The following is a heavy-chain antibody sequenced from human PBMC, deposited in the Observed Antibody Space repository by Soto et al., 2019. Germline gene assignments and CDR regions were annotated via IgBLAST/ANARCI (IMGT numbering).Heavy chain of an antibody. V-gene: IGHV3-7*03. Sequence: PGGSLRLSCAASGFTFHNYWMSWVRQAPGEGLEWVATVKQDGTEKRYVDSVKGRFTISRDNARNSLYLQMNGLRVEDTATYYCAKDLSSIWYVDGVDVWGQGTAVTVSS. CDR3: AKDLSSIWYVDGVDV. J-gene: IGHJ6*02. D-gene: IGHD6-13*01. CDR1: GFTFHNYW. CDR2: VKQDGTEK.